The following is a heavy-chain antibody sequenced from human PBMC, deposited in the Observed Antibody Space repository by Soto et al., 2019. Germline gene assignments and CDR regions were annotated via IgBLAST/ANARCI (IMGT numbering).Heavy chain of an antibody. CDR3: ASQRVVVAATLRYYFDY. CDR2: IYHSGST. Sequence: SETLSLTCAVSGGSISSGGYSWSWIRQPPGKGLEWIGYIYHSGSTYYNPSLKSRVTISVDRSKNQFSLKLSSVTAADTAVYYCASQRVVVAATLRYYFDYWGQGTLVTVSS. CDR1: GGSISSGGYS. D-gene: IGHD2-15*01. J-gene: IGHJ4*02. V-gene: IGHV4-30-2*01.